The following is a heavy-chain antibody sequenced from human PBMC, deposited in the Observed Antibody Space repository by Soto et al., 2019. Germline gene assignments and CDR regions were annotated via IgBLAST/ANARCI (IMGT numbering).Heavy chain of an antibody. CDR1: GFTFSSYA. D-gene: IGHD1-26*01. V-gene: IGHV3-23*01. CDR3: AKEGPYGNNWFDP. Sequence: SGGSLRLSCAASGFTFSSYAMSWVRQAPGKGLEWVSVISGSDDSTYYADSVKGRFTISRGNSKNTLYLQMNSLRAEDTAVYYCAKEGPYGNNWFDPWGQGTLVTVSS. CDR2: ISGSDDST. J-gene: IGHJ5*02.